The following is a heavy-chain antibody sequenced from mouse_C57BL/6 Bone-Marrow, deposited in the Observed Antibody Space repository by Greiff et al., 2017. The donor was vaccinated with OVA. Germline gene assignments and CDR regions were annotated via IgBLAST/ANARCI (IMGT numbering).Heavy chain of an antibody. CDR2: SRNKANDYTT. Sequence: EVKLMESGGGLVQSGRSLRLSCATSGFTFSDFYMEWVRQAPGKGLEWIAASRNKANDYTTEYSASVKGRFIVSRDTSQSILYLQMTALRAEDTAIYYCARDAKIYYGSSHWYFDVWGTGTTVTVSS. CDR3: ARDAKIYYGSSHWYFDV. V-gene: IGHV7-1*01. D-gene: IGHD1-1*01. CDR1: GFTFSDFY. J-gene: IGHJ1*03.